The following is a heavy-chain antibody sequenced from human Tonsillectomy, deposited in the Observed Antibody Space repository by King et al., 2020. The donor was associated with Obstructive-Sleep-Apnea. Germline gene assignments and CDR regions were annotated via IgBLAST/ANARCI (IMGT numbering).Heavy chain of an antibody. V-gene: IGHV4-30-4*01. CDR1: GGSISSGDYY. J-gene: IGHJ6*02. D-gene: IGHD2-2*01. CDR2: IYYSGST. Sequence: QLQESGPGLVKPSQTLSLTCTVSGGSISSGDYYWSWIRQPPGKGLEWIGYIYYSGSTYYNPSLKSRVTISVDTSKNQFSLKLSSVTAADTAVYYCARGFFPLGYCSSTICYFGGMDVWGQGTTVTVSS. CDR3: ARGFFPLGYCSSTICYFGGMDV.